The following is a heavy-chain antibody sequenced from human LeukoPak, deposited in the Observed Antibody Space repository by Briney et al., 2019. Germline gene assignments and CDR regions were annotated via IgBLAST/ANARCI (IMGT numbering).Heavy chain of an antibody. V-gene: IGHV3-21*01. CDR2: ISSSSSYT. D-gene: IGHD3-10*01. CDR3: ARDLITMVRGVIWN. Sequence: GGSLRLSCAASGFTFSSYSMNWVRQAPGKGLEWVSSISSSSSYTYYADSVKGRFTISRDKAKNSLYLQVNSLRAEDTAVYYCARDLITMVRGVIWNWGQGTLVTVSS. CDR1: GFTFSSYS. J-gene: IGHJ4*02.